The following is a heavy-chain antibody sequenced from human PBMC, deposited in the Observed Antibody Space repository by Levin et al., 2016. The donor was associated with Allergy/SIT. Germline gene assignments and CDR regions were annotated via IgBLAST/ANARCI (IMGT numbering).Heavy chain of an antibody. D-gene: IGHD3-10*01. J-gene: IGHJ5*02. V-gene: IGHV1-18*01. CDR2: ISAYNGNT. CDR3: AREGTLYGSGPEPWFDP. Sequence: WVRQAPGQGLEWMGWISAYNGNTNYAQKLQGRVTMTTDTSTSTAYMELRSLRSDDTAVYYCAREGTLYGSGPEPWFDPWGQGTLVTVSS.